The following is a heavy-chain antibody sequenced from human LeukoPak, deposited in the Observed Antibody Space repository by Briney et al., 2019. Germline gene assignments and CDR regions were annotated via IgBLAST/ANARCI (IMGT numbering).Heavy chain of an antibody. J-gene: IGHJ6*02. CDR3: AKVMTNFYYYAMDV. CDR1: GFTLSSYA. V-gene: IGHV3-23*01. Sequence: PGGSLRLSCAASGFTLSSYAMSWVRQAPGKGLEWVSGISGSGGSTYDADSVKGRFTISRDNSKNTLYLQMNSLRAEDTAIYYCAKVMTNFYYYAMDVWGQGTTVTVSS. CDR2: ISGSGGST.